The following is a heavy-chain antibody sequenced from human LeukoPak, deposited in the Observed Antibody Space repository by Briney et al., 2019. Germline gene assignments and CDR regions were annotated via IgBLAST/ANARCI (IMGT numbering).Heavy chain of an antibody. CDR2: IYPGDSDT. Sequence: GESLKISCKGSGYSFTTNWIGWVRQMPGKGLEWMGIIYPGDSDTRYSPSFQGQVTISADKSISTAYLQWSSLKASDTAMYYCARWAAARGFDYWGQGTLVTVSS. CDR1: GYSFTTNW. V-gene: IGHV5-51*01. J-gene: IGHJ4*02. CDR3: ARWAAARGFDY. D-gene: IGHD6-13*01.